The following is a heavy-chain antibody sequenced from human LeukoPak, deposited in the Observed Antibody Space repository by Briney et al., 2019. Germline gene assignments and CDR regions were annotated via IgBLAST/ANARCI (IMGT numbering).Heavy chain of an antibody. V-gene: IGHV1-46*03. J-gene: IGHJ5*02. D-gene: IGHD3-3*01. CDR2: INPSGGST. CDR1: GYTFTSYY. Sequence: ASVKVSCKASGYTFTSYYMHWVRQAPGQGLEWMGIINPSGGSTSYAQKFQGRVTMTRDTSTSTVYMELSSLRSEDTAVYYCARGYYDFWCGPNGRFDPWGQGTLVTVCS. CDR3: ARGYYDFWCGPNGRFDP.